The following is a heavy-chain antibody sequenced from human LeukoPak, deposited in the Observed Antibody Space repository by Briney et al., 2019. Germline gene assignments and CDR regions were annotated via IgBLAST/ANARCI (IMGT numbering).Heavy chain of an antibody. D-gene: IGHD3-22*01. CDR3: ARDDLLHRNWFDP. CDR2: IFYSGST. J-gene: IGHJ5*02. Sequence: PSETLSLTCTVSGGSISTSNYYWGWIRQPPGKGLEWIGNIFYSGSTYYSPSLGSRVTISLDTSRNQFSLKLNSVTAADTAVYYCARDDLLHRNWFDPWGQGTLVTVSS. V-gene: IGHV4-39*07. CDR1: GGSISTSNYY.